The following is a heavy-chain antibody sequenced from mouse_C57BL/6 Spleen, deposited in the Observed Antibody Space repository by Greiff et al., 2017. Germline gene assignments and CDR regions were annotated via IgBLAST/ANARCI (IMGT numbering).Heavy chain of an antibody. CDR2: IYPSDSET. CDR1: GYTFTSYW. CDR3: ARKGVGRNDFDV. V-gene: IGHV1-61*01. J-gene: IGHJ1*03. D-gene: IGHD4-1*01. Sequence: QVQLQQPGAELVKPGASVKLSCKASGYTFTSYWMDWVKQRPGQGLEWIGNIYPSDSETHYNQKFKDKATLTVDKSSSTAYMQLSSLTSEDSAVYYCARKGVGRNDFDVWGTGTTVTVSS.